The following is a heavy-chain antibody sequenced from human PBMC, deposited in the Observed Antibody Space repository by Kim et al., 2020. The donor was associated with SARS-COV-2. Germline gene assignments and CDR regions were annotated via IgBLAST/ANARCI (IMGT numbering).Heavy chain of an antibody. D-gene: IGHD6-13*01. J-gene: IGHJ5*02. V-gene: IGHV5-51*01. CDR3: ARYTHSSRAFDP. Sequence: RYSPSFQGQVTISADKSISTAYLQWSSLKASDTAMYYCARYTHSSRAFDPWGQGTLVTVSS.